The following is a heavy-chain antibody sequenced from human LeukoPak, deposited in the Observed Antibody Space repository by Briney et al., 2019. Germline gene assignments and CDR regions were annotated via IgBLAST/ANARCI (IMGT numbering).Heavy chain of an antibody. V-gene: IGHV3-48*03. J-gene: IGHJ4*02. D-gene: IGHD3-10*01. CDR2: ISRGGTNI. CDR1: GLIFSAHD. CDR3: LTNEWVGESLYIY. Sequence: HPGGSLRLSCEASGLIFSAHDLNWLREAPGKGMEWVSHISRGGTNIQYTDSVKGRFTISRDDAKNSLNLQMNSLRVEDTAVYYCLTNEWVGESLYIYWGQGIQVTVSS.